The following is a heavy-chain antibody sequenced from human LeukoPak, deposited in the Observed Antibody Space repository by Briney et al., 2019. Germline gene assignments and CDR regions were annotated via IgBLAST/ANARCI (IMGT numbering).Heavy chain of an antibody. CDR2: IKQDGSEK. V-gene: IGHV3-7*01. D-gene: IGHD5-18*01. J-gene: IGHJ4*02. Sequence: QPGGSLRLSCAASGFTFGSYWMTWIRQAPGKGLEWVANIKQDGSEKYYVDSVKGRFTISRDNAKNSLYLQMNSLRAEDTAVYYCARDTGGGYSCYDCWGQGTLVTVSS. CDR3: ARDTGGGYSCYDC. CDR1: GFTFGSYW.